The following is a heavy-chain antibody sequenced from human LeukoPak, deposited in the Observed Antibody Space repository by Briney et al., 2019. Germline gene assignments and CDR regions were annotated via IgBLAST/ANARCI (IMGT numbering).Heavy chain of an antibody. CDR1: GGSISSHY. CDR2: IYYSGST. J-gene: IGHJ6*03. CDR3: ARTYSWNDGTYYYYYYMDV. Sequence: PSETLSLTCTVSGGSISSHYWSWIRQPPGKGLEWIGYIYYSGSTNYNPSLKSRVTISVDTSKNQFSLKLSSVTAADTAVYYCARTYSWNDGTYYYYYYMDVWGKGTTVTVSS. V-gene: IGHV4-59*11. D-gene: IGHD1-20*01.